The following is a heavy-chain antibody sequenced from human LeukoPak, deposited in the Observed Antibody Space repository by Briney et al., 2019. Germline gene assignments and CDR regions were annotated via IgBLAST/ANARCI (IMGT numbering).Heavy chain of an antibody. CDR3: ARNMLYSSGWSLDY. CDR1: GGSISSYY. CDR2: THISGST. J-gene: IGHJ4*02. D-gene: IGHD6-19*01. V-gene: IGHV4-4*07. Sequence: SETLSLTCTVSGGSISSYYWSWIRQPAGKGLEWIGRTHISGSTNYNSSLKSRVTMSVDTSKNQFSLKLSSVTAADTAVYYCARNMLYSSGWSLDYWGQGILVTASS.